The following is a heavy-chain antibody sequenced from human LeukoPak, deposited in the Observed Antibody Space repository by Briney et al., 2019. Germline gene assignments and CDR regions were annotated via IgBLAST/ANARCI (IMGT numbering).Heavy chain of an antibody. D-gene: IGHD2-15*01. CDR3: ARQERMLLHFDY. V-gene: IGHV4-39*01. CDR1: GGSISSSSYY. CDR2: IYYSGST. Sequence: SETLSLTCTVSGGSISSSSYYWGWIRQPPGKGLEWIGSIYYSGSTYYNPSLKSRVTISVDTSKNQFSLKLSSVTAADTAVCYCARQERMLLHFDYWGQGTLVTVSS. J-gene: IGHJ4*02.